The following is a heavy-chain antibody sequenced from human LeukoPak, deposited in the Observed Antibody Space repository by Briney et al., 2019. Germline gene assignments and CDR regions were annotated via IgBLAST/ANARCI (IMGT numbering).Heavy chain of an antibody. CDR3: ARTEAGTDAFDI. CDR1: GGSFSGYY. CDR2: INHSGST. D-gene: IGHD6-19*01. J-gene: IGHJ3*02. V-gene: IGHV4-34*01. Sequence: PSETLSLTCAAYGGSFSGYYWSWIRQPPGKGLEWIGEINHSGSTNYNPSLKSRVTISLDTSKNQFSLKLSSVTAADTAVYYCARTEAGTDAFDIWGQGTMVTVSS.